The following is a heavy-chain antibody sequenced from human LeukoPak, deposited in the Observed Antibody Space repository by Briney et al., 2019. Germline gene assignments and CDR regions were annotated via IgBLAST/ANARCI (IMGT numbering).Heavy chain of an antibody. J-gene: IGHJ3*01. CDR1: GGSISSVSW. V-gene: IGHV4-4*02. D-gene: IGHD1-26*01. Sequence: SGTLSLTCAVSGGSISSVSWWSWVRQPPGKGLEWIGDIYHSGSTNYNPSLKSRLTISVDKSKNQFSLKLSSVTAADTAVYYCARLVGATTTHNWGQGTMVTVSS. CDR3: ARLVGATTTHN. CDR2: IYHSGST.